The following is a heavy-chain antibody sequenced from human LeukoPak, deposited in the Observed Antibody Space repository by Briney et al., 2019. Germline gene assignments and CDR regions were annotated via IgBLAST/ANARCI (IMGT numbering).Heavy chain of an antibody. CDR1: GFTFSSYS. CDR2: ISSSSSYI. Sequence: PGGSLRLSCAASGFTFSSYSMNWVRQAPGKGLEWVSSISSSSSYIYYADSVKGRFTISRDNTKNSLYLQMNSLRAEDTAVYYCARGGYDFWSGYLNWFDPWGQGTLVTVSS. D-gene: IGHD3-3*01. V-gene: IGHV3-21*01. J-gene: IGHJ5*02. CDR3: ARGGYDFWSGYLNWFDP.